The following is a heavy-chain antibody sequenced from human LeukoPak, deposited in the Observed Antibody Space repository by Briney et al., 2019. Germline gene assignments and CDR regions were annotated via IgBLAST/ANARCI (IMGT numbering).Heavy chain of an antibody. CDR3: AGGYCSGGSCYVFDY. CDR2: FYSGGST. CDR1: GFTVSSNY. V-gene: IGHV3-53*01. Sequence: LRLSCAASGFTVSSNYMSWVRQAPGKGLEWVSVFYSGGSTYYADSVKGRFTISRDNSKNTLYLQMNSLRAEDTAVYYCAGGYCSGGSCYVFDYWGQGTLVTVSS. J-gene: IGHJ4*02. D-gene: IGHD2-15*01.